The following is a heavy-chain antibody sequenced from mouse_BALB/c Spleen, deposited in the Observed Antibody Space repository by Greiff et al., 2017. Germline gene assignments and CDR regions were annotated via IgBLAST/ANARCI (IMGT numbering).Heavy chain of an antibody. CDR1: GYTFTSYW. D-gene: IGHD1-3*01. CDR3: ARRITDYFDY. CDR2: INPSNGRT. J-gene: IGHJ2*01. Sequence: QVQLKQPGAELVKPGASVKLSCKASGYTFTSYWMHWVKQRPGQGLEWIGEINPSNGRTNYNEKFKSKATLTVDKSSSTAYMQLSSLTSEDSAVYYCARRITDYFDYWGQGTTLTVSS. V-gene: IGHV1S81*02.